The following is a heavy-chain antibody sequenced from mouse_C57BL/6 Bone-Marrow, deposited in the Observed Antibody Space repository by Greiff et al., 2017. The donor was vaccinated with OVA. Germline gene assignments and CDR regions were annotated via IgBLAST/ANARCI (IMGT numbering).Heavy chain of an antibody. D-gene: IGHD1-1*01. Sequence: QVQLQQPGAELVRPGSSVKLSCKASGYTFTSYWMDWVKQRPGQGLEWIGNIYPSDSETHYNQKFKDKATLTVDKSSSTAYMQLSSLTSEDSAVYYCARRYYYGSRCAMDDWGKGTSVTVSS. V-gene: IGHV1-61*01. CDR1: GYTFTSYW. CDR3: ARRYYYGSRCAMDD. CDR2: IYPSDSET. J-gene: IGHJ4*01.